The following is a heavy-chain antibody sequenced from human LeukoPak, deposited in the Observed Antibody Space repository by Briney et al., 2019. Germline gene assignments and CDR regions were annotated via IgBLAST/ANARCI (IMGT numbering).Heavy chain of an antibody. Sequence: GGSLRLSCAASGFTFSRYGMHWVRQAPGKGLEWVAFIANDGSDKDYADSVKGRFTISRDNSKNTLYLQMNSLRPEDTAVYYCAKASPQYYGSGASKFFFESWGQGTLVPVSS. CDR1: GFTFSRYG. V-gene: IGHV3-30*02. D-gene: IGHD3-10*01. CDR2: IANDGSDK. J-gene: IGHJ4*02. CDR3: AKASPQYYGSGASKFFFES.